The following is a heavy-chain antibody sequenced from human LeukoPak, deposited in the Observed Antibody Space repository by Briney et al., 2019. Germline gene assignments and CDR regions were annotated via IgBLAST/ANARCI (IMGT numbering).Heavy chain of an antibody. J-gene: IGHJ4*02. D-gene: IGHD2-15*01. CDR3: ARDPSACSGGSCYSGY. CDR2: IYYSGST. V-gene: IGHV4-59*12. Sequence: SETLSLTCTVSGGSISSYYWSWIRQPPGKGLEWIGYIYYSGSTNYNPSLKSRVTISVDTSKNQFSLKLSSVTAADTAVYYCARDPSACSGGSCYSGYWGQGTLVTVSS. CDR1: GGSISSYY.